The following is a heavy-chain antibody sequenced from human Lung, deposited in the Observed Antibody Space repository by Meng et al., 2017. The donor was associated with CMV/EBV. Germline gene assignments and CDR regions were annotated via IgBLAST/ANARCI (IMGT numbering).Heavy chain of an antibody. CDR3: LTFYSDSTSY. CDR2: IYSSGSTT. Sequence: GGSLRLSCAAPGFSFNIYAMSWVRQAPGRGLEWVSLIYSSGSTTNYADSVKGRFTISRDNSKNTLYLQLRNLRVEDTAIYYCLTFYSDSTSYWGPGTLVTVSS. J-gene: IGHJ4*02. CDR1: GFSFNIYA. D-gene: IGHD2/OR15-2a*01. V-gene: IGHV3-23*03.